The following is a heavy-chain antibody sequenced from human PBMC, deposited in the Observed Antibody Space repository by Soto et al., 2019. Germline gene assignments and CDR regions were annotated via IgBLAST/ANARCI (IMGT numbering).Heavy chain of an antibody. V-gene: IGHV4-59*08. Sequence: SETLSLTCTVSGGSISSYYWSWIRQPPGKGLEWIGYIYYSGSTNYNPSLKSRVTISVDTSKNQFSLKLSSVTAADTAVYYCARNDCSSTSCQYYFDYWGQGTLVTVSS. CDR2: IYYSGST. CDR1: GGSISSYY. CDR3: ARNDCSSTSCQYYFDY. J-gene: IGHJ4*02. D-gene: IGHD2-2*01.